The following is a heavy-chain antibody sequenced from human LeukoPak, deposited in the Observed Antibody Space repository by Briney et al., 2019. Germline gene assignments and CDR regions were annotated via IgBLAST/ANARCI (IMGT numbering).Heavy chain of an antibody. CDR2: IYYSGTT. V-gene: IGHV4-39*07. CDR3: ARGVRISGPEGPRGNP. D-gene: IGHD3-10*01. CDR1: GGSISGSSYY. Sequence: KASETLSLTCSVSGGSISGSSYYWGWIRQPPGKGLEWIGSIYYSGTTYYNPSLKSRVTISVDTSKTQFSLKLSSVTAADTAVYYCARGVRISGPEGPRGNPWGQGTLVTVSS. J-gene: IGHJ5*02.